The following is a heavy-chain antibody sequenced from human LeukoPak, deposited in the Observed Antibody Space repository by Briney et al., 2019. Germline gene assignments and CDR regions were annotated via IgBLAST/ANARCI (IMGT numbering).Heavy chain of an antibody. Sequence: ASVKVSCKASGYTFTSYGISWVRQAPGQGLEWMGWISAYNGNTNYAQKLQGRVTMTTDTSTSTAYMELRSLRSDDTAVYYCARGRGVGGYDYVFDYWGQGTLVTVSS. CDR2: ISAYNGNT. V-gene: IGHV1-18*01. CDR3: ARGRGVGGYDYVFDY. J-gene: IGHJ4*02. CDR1: GYTFTSYG. D-gene: IGHD5-12*01.